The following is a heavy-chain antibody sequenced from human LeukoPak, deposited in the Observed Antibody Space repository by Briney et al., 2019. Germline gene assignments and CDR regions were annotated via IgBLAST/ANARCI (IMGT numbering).Heavy chain of an antibody. V-gene: IGHV3-48*01. CDR3: VRDRGTYRPIDY. Sequence: PGGSLRLSCAASGFTFSSYAMHWVRQAPGRGLEWISYISRDSDIRYYADSVRGRFHISRDNARNSLYLQMNSLRAEDTAIYYCVRDRGTYRPIDYWGQGTLVTVSS. CDR2: ISRDSDIR. CDR1: GFTFSSYA. J-gene: IGHJ4*02. D-gene: IGHD1-26*01.